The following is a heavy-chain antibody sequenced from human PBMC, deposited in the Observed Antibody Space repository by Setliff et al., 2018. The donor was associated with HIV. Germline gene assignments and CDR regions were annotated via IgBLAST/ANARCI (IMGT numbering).Heavy chain of an antibody. Sequence: GGSLRLSCAASGFTFSNYAMSWVRRAPGKGLEWVSAISGSGDNTYYADSVKGRFTISRDNSKNTVHLQMNSLRTDDTALYYCAKDPGATVYGFYMDAWGKGTTVTVSS. CDR1: GFTFSNYA. J-gene: IGHJ6*03. CDR2: ISGSGDNT. D-gene: IGHD4-17*01. V-gene: IGHV3-23*01. CDR3: AKDPGATVYGFYMDA.